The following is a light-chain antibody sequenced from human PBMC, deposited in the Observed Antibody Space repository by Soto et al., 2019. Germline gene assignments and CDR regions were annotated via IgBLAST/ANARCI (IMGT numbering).Light chain of an antibody. CDR3: HSFDSSLSGYV. Sequence: QSVLTQPPSESGAPGQRVTISCTGSSANIGAAYNVDWYQQLPGTAPKLLIYGNNNRPSGVPARFSGSKSGTSASLAIAGLQAEDEGDYYCHSFDSSLSGYVFGVGTKVAVL. J-gene: IGLJ1*01. CDR1: SANIGAAYN. CDR2: GNN. V-gene: IGLV1-40*01.